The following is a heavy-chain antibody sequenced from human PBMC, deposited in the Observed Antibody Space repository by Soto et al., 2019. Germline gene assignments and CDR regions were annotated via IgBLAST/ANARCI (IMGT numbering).Heavy chain of an antibody. CDR1: GFTFSSYS. CDR2: IGGTRGTT. V-gene: IGHV3-23*01. CDR3: AKFKGLNWNYVFDY. D-gene: IGHD1-7*01. J-gene: IGHJ4*02. Sequence: PGGSLRLSCAASGFTFSSYSMRWVRQAPGKGLEWASAIGGTRGTTFYADSVKGRFTISKDYAKNMLYLQVNSLRAEDTAVYYCAKFKGLNWNYVFDYWGQGVRVTVSS.